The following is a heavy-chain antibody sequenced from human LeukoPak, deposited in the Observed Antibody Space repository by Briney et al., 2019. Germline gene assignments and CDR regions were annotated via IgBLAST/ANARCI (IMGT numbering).Heavy chain of an antibody. J-gene: IGHJ4*02. CDR3: ARGYYDSSGFPDY. Sequence: GGSLRLSCAASGFTLSSNYMSWVRQAPGKGLEWVSVIYSGGSTYYADSVKGRFTISRDNSKNTLYLQMNSLRAEDTAVYYCARGYYDSSGFPDYWGQGTLVTVSS. CDR2: IYSGGST. CDR1: GFTLSSNY. D-gene: IGHD3-22*01. V-gene: IGHV3-53*01.